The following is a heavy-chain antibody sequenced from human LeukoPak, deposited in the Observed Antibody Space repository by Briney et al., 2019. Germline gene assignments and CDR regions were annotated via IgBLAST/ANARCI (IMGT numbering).Heavy chain of an antibody. CDR1: EFSVGSNY. CDR2: VSGSGGST. CDR3: AKDSSSSSQYYYMAV. V-gene: IGHV3-23*01. J-gene: IGHJ6*03. Sequence: GGSLRLSCAASEFSVGSNYMTWVRQAPGKGLEWVSLVSGSGGSTHYADSVKGRFTISRDNSKNTLYLQMNSLRVEDTALYYCAKDSSSSSQYYYMAVWGKGTTVTVSS. D-gene: IGHD6-6*01.